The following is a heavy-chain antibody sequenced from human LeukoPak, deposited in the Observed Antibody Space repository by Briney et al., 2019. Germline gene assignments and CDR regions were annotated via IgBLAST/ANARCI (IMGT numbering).Heavy chain of an antibody. V-gene: IGHV4-59*08. J-gene: IGHJ6*03. D-gene: IGHD2-2*01. Sequence: KPSETLSLTCTVSGGSVSSYYWSWMRQSPGKGLEWIGYVYYSGSTNYNPALKSRVTISLDTSKNQFSLKLSSVTAADTAVYYCARRGVVVPAAIPYYYYMDVWGKGTTVTVSS. CDR3: ARRGVVVPAAIPYYYYMDV. CDR1: GGSVSSYY. CDR2: VYYSGST.